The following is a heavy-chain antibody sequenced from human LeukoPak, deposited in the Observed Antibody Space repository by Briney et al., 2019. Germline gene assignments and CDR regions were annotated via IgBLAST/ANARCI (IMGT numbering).Heavy chain of an antibody. D-gene: IGHD6-6*01. CDR1: GYTFTGYY. Sequence: ASVKVSCKASGYTFTGYYMHWVRQAPGQGLEWVGWINPNSGGTNYAQKFQGWVTMTRDTSISTAYMELSRLRSDDTAVYYCARAGLTYSSIAARTFDYWGQGTLVTVSS. CDR3: ARAGLTYSSIAARTFDY. CDR2: INPNSGGT. V-gene: IGHV1-2*04. J-gene: IGHJ4*02.